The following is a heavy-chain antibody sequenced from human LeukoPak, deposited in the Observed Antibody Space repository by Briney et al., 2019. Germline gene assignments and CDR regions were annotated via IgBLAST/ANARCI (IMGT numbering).Heavy chain of an antibody. D-gene: IGHD2-2*01. CDR1: GGTFSSYA. CDR3: AREASSTSHNGMDV. Sequence: GASVKVSCKASGGTFSSYAISWVRQAPGQGLEWMGRIIPILGIANYAQKFRGKFTITADKSTSTAYMELSSLRSEDTAVYYCAREASSTSHNGMDVWGQGTTVTVSS. J-gene: IGHJ6*02. V-gene: IGHV1-69*04. CDR2: IIPILGIA.